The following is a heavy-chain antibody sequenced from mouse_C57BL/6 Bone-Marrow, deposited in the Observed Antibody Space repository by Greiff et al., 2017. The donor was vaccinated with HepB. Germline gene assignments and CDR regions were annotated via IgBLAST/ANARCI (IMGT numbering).Heavy chain of an antibody. Sequence: EVNVVESGGDLVKPGGSLKLSCAASGFTFSSYGMSWVRQTPDKRLEWVATISSGGSYTYYPDSVKGRFTISRDNAKNTLYLQMSSLKSEDTAMYYCAIRRGFAYWGQGTLVTVSA. V-gene: IGHV5-6*02. CDR2: ISSGGSYT. CDR3: AIRRGFAY. CDR1: GFTFSSYG. J-gene: IGHJ3*01.